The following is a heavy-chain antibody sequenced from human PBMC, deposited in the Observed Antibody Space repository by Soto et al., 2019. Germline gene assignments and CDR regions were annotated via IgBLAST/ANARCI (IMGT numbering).Heavy chain of an antibody. Sequence: ASVKVSCKASGGTFSSYAISWVRQAPGQGLEWMGGIIPIFGIANYAQKFQGRVTITAEKSTSTAYMELSSLRSEDTAVYYCARDRPEPDSSGYYWFDPWGQGTLVTVSS. CDR2: IIPIFGIA. J-gene: IGHJ5*02. V-gene: IGHV1-69*10. CDR3: ARDRPEPDSSGYYWFDP. D-gene: IGHD3-22*01. CDR1: GGTFSSYA.